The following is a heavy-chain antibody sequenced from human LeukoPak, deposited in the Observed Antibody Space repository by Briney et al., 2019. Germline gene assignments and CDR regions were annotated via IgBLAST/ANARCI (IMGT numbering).Heavy chain of an antibody. J-gene: IGHJ4*02. Sequence: PSETLSLTCTVSGGSIRGYYWSWIRQPPGKGLEWIGYIYYSGSTYYNPSLKSRVTISVDTSKNQFSLKLSSVTAADTAVYYCARVYLQQRGHFDYWGQGTLVTVSS. V-gene: IGHV4-30-4*01. CDR1: GGSIRGYY. D-gene: IGHD6-13*01. CDR3: ARVYLQQRGHFDY. CDR2: IYYSGST.